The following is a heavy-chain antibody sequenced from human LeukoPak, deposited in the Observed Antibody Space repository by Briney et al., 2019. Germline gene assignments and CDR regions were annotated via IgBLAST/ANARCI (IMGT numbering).Heavy chain of an antibody. CDR3: ARRLVVVAAFSTGMDV. CDR2: IYYSGST. Sequence: SETLSLTCGVSGGSISSYYWSWIRQPPGKGLEWIGYIYYSGSTNYNPSLKSRVTISVDTSKNQFSLKLSSVTAADTAVYYCARRLVVVAAFSTGMDVWGQGTKVTVSS. V-gene: IGHV4-59*08. D-gene: IGHD2-15*01. J-gene: IGHJ6*02. CDR1: GGSISSYY.